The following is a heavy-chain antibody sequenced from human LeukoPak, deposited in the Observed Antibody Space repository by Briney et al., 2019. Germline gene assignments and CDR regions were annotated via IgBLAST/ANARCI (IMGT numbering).Heavy chain of an antibody. V-gene: IGHV3-7*01. CDR2: IKQDGSEK. CDR1: GFTFSSYW. CDR3: ARDLHAFDI. J-gene: IGHJ3*02. Sequence: PGGSPRLSCAASGFTFSSYWMSWVRQAPGKGLEWVANIKQDGSEKYYADSVKGRFTISRDNAKNTLYLQMNSLRAEDTAVYYCARDLHAFDIWGQGTMVTVSS.